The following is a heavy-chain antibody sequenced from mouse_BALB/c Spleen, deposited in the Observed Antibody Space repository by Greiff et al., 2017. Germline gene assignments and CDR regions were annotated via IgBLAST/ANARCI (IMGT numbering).Heavy chain of an antibody. D-gene: IGHD1-1*01. CDR3: ASKPLLRSGDWYFDV. J-gene: IGHJ1*01. CDR1: GYSITSGYY. V-gene: IGHV3-6*02. CDR2: ISYDGSN. Sequence: EVQLVESGPGLVKPSQSLSLTCSVTGYSITSGYYCNWLRQFPGNKLEWMGYISYDGSNNYNPSLKNRISITRDTSKNQFFLKLNSVTTEDTATYYCASKPLLRSGDWYFDVWGAGTTVTVSS.